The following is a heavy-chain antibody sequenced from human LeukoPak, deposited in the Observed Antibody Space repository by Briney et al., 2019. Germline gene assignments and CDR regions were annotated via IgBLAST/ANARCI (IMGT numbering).Heavy chain of an antibody. V-gene: IGHV3-23*01. CDR1: GFTFSSYA. CDR2: ISGSGGST. Sequence: PGGSLRLSCAASGFTFSSYAMSWVRQAPGKGLVWVSAISGSGGSTHYADSVKGRLTISRDKSKNTLYLQMNSLRVEDTAVYYCARVVPAADYWGQGTLVTVSS. CDR3: ARVVPAADY. D-gene: IGHD2-2*01. J-gene: IGHJ4*02.